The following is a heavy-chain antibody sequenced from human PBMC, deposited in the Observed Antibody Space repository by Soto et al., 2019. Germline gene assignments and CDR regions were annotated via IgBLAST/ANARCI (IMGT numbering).Heavy chain of an antibody. CDR3: ATDIYTTLNWFDP. CDR2: MNPNSGNT. Sequence: GASVKVSCKASGYTFTSYDINWVRQATGQGLEWMGWMNPNSGNTGYAQKFQGRVTMTRNTSISTAYMELSSLRSEDTAVYYCATDIYTTLNWFDPWGQGTLVTVSS. CDR1: GYTFTSYD. J-gene: IGHJ5*02. V-gene: IGHV1-8*01. D-gene: IGHD2-15*01.